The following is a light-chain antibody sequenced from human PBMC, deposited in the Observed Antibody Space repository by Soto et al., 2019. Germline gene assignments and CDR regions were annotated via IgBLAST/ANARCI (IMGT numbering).Light chain of an antibody. Sequence: DIQMTQSPSSLSASVGDRVTITCQASHDIRNFLNWYHQKPGKAPKLLIYDASNLETGVPSRFSGSGSGTDFTFTISSLQAEDIATYYCQQYGNLPLTFGGGTKVEIK. CDR1: HDIRNF. CDR2: DAS. V-gene: IGKV1-33*01. CDR3: QQYGNLPLT. J-gene: IGKJ4*01.